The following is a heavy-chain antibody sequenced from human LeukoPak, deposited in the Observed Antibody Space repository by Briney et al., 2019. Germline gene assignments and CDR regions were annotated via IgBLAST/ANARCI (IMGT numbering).Heavy chain of an antibody. CDR3: ARESGDRAFDI. Sequence: SETLSLTCTVSGGSVSSGSYYWSWIRQPPGKELEWIGYIYYSGSTNYNPSLKSRVTISVDTSKNQFSLKLSSVTAADTAVYYCARESGDRAFDIWGQGTMVTVSS. CDR2: IYYSGST. V-gene: IGHV4-61*01. D-gene: IGHD1-14*01. J-gene: IGHJ3*02. CDR1: GGSVSSGSYY.